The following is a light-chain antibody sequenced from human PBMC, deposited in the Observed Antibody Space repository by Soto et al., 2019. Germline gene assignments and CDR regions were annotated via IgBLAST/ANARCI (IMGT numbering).Light chain of an antibody. CDR3: QQYIRSPYT. J-gene: IGKJ2*01. Sequence: EIVLTQSPGTLSLSPGAGGALSCRASHNISSSYVAWYQQKPGRAPRLLMHGTSNRAVGIPDRFSGSGSGTYCTLTISRLETEDFAVYYCQQYIRSPYTFGQGTRLEIK. CDR2: GTS. V-gene: IGKV3-20*01. CDR1: HNISSSY.